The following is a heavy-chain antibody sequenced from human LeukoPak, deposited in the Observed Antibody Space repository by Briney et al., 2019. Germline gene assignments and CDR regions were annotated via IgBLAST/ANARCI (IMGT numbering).Heavy chain of an antibody. CDR3: ARDRTYSGSFFDY. Sequence: GGSLRLSCAASGFTFSSYAMSWVRQAPGKGLEWVSSISSSSSYIYYADSVKGRFTISRDNAKNSLYLQMNSLRAEDTAVYYCARDRTYSGSFFDYWGQGTLVTVSS. V-gene: IGHV3-21*01. CDR2: ISSSSSYI. CDR1: GFTFSSYA. J-gene: IGHJ4*02. D-gene: IGHD1-26*01.